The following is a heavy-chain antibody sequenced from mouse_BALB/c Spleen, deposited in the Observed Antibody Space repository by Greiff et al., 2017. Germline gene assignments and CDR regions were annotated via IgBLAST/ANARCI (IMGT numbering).Heavy chain of an antibody. CDR2: INPSNGRT. J-gene: IGHJ3*01. Sequence: QVQLQQPGPELVKPAPSVNLSCTVSGYTFTSYWVHWVRQRPGQGLEWIGEINPSNGRTNYNAKFKSKATLTVDKSSSTAYMQLSSLTSEDSAVYYCASGDSFAYWGQGTLVTVSA. CDR3: ASGDSFAY. D-gene: IGHD3-3*01. CDR1: GYTFTSYW. V-gene: IGHV1S81*02.